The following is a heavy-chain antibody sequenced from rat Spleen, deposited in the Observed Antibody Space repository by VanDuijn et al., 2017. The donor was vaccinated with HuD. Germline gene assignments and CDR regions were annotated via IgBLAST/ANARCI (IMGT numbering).Heavy chain of an antibody. CDR3: ARHGGSSGYYFDY. V-gene: IGHV5-29*01. Sequence: EVQLVESDGGLVQPGRSLKLSCAASGFTFSDYYMAWVRQAPTKGLEWVATISSDGRRNYYRDSVKGRFTISRDNAKNSLYLQMDSLRSEDTASYYCARHGGSSGYYFDYWGQGVMVTVSS. J-gene: IGHJ2*01. CDR1: GFTFSDYY. D-gene: IGHD4-1*01. CDR2: ISSDGRRN.